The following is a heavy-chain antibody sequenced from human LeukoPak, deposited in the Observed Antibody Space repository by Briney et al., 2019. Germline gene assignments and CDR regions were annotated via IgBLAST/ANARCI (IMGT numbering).Heavy chain of an antibody. CDR3: AKHWDIVVVPAAMSFDY. CDR2: INGGGGST. J-gene: IGHJ4*02. V-gene: IGHV3-23*01. D-gene: IGHD2-2*01. CDR1: GFTFSTYA. Sequence: GGSLRLSCAASGFTFSTYAMSWVRQVPGKGLEWVSGINGGGGSTYYADSVKGRFTISRDNSKNTLYLQMNSLRAEDTAVYYCAKHWDIVVVPAAMSFDYWGQGTLVTVSS.